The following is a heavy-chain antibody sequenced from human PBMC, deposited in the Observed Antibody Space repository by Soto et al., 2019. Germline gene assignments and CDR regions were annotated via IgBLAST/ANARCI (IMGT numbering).Heavy chain of an antibody. D-gene: IGHD5-18*01. Sequence: SETLSLTCTVSGGSISSGGYYWSWIRQHTGKGLEWXGYXXYXGXXXYXXSLKSRVTISVDTSKNQFSLKLSSVTAADTAVYYCARDTAMVRVFDYWGQGTLVTASS. CDR2: XXYXGXX. CDR1: GGSISSGGYY. CDR3: ARDTAMVRVFDY. V-gene: IGHV4-31*03. J-gene: IGHJ4*02.